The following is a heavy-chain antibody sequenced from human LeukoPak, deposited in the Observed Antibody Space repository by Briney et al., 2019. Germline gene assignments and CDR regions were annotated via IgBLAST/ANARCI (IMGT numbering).Heavy chain of an antibody. V-gene: IGHV3-23*01. J-gene: IGHJ4*02. CDR1: GFNFNNFA. CDR2: MTGPADTT. Sequence: PGGSLRLSCAASGFNFNNFAMSWVRQAPGKGPGWLSAMTGPADTTYYAESVKGRFTISRDYSKSMVYLQMTSLRVEDTAIYYCAKGAEIDHWGQGTLVTVSS. CDR3: AKGAEIDH.